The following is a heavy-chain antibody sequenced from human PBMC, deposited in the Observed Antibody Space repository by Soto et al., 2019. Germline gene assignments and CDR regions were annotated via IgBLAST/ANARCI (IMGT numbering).Heavy chain of an antibody. CDR1: GYTFTSYG. J-gene: IGHJ6*02. Sequence: QVQLVQSGAEVKKPGASVKVSCKASGYTFTSYGISWVRQAPGQGLEWMGWISAYNGNTNYAQKLQGRVTMTTDTSXGXXYMELRGQRSDATAVYYCARDLGLGGSYHYYGMDVWGQGTTVTVSS. V-gene: IGHV1-18*01. D-gene: IGHD1-26*01. CDR3: ARDLGLGGSYHYYGMDV. CDR2: ISAYNGNT.